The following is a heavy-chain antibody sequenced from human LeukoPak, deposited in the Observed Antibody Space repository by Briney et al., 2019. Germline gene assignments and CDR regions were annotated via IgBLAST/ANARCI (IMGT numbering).Heavy chain of an antibody. CDR1: GFTFSSYE. V-gene: IGHV3-48*03. CDR3: AREGVVSFDY. D-gene: IGHD2-15*01. Sequence: RGSLRLSCAASGFTFSSYEMNWVRQAPGKGLEWVSYISSSGSTIYYADSVKGRFTISRDNAKNSLYLQMNSLRAEDTAVYYCAREGVVSFDYWGQGTLVTVSS. CDR2: ISSSGSTI. J-gene: IGHJ4*02.